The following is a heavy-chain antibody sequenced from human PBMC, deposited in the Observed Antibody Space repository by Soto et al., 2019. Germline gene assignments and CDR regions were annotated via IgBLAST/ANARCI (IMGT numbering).Heavy chain of an antibody. J-gene: IGHJ6*02. CDR3: ARDWVYSYLRFLEWPSGYYYYGMDV. D-gene: IGHD3-3*01. Sequence: GGSLRLSCAASGFTFSSYAMHWVRRAPGKGLEWVAVISYDGSNKYYADSVKGRFTISRDNSKNTLYLQMNSLRAEDTAVYYCARDWVYSYLRFLEWPSGYYYYGMDVWGQGTTVTVSS. CDR2: ISYDGSNK. CDR1: GFTFSSYA. V-gene: IGHV3-30-3*01.